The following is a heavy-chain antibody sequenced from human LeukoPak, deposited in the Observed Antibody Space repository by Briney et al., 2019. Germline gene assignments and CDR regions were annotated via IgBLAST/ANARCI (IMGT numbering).Heavy chain of an antibody. Sequence: ETLSLTCTVSGGSISSYYWSWIRQPPGKGLEWIGYVYYSGTTDYNPSLKSRVTISIDTSKNQFSLRLSSVTAADTAVYYCARENDRYGRIDYWGQGTLVTVSS. J-gene: IGHJ4*02. CDR2: VYYSGTT. D-gene: IGHD5-18*01. V-gene: IGHV4-59*01. CDR1: GGSISSYY. CDR3: ARENDRYGRIDY.